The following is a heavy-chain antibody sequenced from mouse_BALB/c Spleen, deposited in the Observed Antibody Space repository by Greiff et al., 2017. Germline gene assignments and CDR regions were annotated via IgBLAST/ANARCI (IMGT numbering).Heavy chain of an antibody. CDR2: ISDGGSYT. V-gene: IGHV5-4*02. CDR1: GSPFSDYY. D-gene: IGHD2-4*01. J-gene: IGHJ4*01. CDR3: ARVSMITKAMDY. Sequence: EVKLMESGGGLVKPGGSLKLSCAASGSPFSDYYMYWVRQTPEKRLGWVATISDGGSYTYYPDSVKGRFTISRDNAKNNLYLQMSSLKSEDTAMYYCARVSMITKAMDYWGQGTSVTVSS.